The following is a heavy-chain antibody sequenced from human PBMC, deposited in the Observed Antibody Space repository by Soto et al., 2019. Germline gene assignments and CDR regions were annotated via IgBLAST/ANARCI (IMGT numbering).Heavy chain of an antibody. V-gene: IGHV1-8*01. CDR2: MNTNTGNT. CDR1: GYTFTEFD. CDR3: ARVVCFFGGHAGY. J-gene: IGHJ4*02. Sequence: ASVKVSCKTSGYTFTEFDINWVRQAPGQGLEWMGWMNTNTGNTGYAQKFQGRVTMTRDTSISTAYMELRRLRSEDTAVYYCARVVCFFGGHAGYWGQGTLVTVSS. D-gene: IGHD3-3*01.